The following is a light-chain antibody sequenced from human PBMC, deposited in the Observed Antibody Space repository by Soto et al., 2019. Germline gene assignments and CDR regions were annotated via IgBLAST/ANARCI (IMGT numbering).Light chain of an antibody. CDR2: GNS. CDR3: QSYDSSLSGSRV. CDR1: SSNIGAGYD. V-gene: IGLV1-40*01. Sequence: QSVLTQPPSVSGAPGQRVTISCTGSSSNIGAGYDVHWYQQLPGTAPKLLLYGNSNRPSGVPDRFSGSKSGTSASLASTGLQAEDEADYYCQSYDSSLSGSRVFGGGTKLTVL. J-gene: IGLJ2*01.